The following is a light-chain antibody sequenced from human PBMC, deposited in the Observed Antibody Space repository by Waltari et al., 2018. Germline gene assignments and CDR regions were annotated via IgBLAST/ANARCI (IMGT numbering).Light chain of an antibody. J-gene: IGKJ1*01. CDR1: QSVSSN. Sequence: EIVMTQSPATLSVSPGERATRSCRASQSVSSNLAWYQQKPGQAPRLLIYGASTRATGIPARFSGSWSGTEFTLPISSMQSEDFAVYYCQQYNNWPPWTFGQGTKVEIK. CDR3: QQYNNWPPWT. CDR2: GAS. V-gene: IGKV3-15*01.